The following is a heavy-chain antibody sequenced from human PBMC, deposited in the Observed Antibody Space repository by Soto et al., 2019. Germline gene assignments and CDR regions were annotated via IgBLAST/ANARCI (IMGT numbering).Heavy chain of an antibody. CDR1: GGSISSSSYY. CDR3: ASGIAATRYYYYGMDV. V-gene: IGHV4-39*01. J-gene: IGHJ6*02. Sequence: PSETLSLTCTVSGGSISSSSYYWGWIRQPPGKGLEWIGSIYYSGSTYYNPSLKSRVTMSVDTSKNQFSLKLSSVTAADTAVYYCASGIAATRYYYYGMDVWGQGTTVTVSS. D-gene: IGHD6-13*01. CDR2: IYYSGST.